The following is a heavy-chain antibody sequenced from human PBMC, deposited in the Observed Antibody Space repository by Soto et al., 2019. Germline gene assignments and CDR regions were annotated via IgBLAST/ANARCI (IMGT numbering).Heavy chain of an antibody. CDR1: GITIRAYA. D-gene: IGHD6-6*01. V-gene: IGHV3-23*01. CDR2: ITGGGSNT. J-gene: IGHJ4*02. CDR3: SLGKSSYWDY. Sequence: DVQLLESGGNLVQPGGSLRLSCEVSGITIRAYAMSWARRAPGKGLEWVAAITGGGSNTHYEDSVKGRFTISRDDSKNTLHLQMSTLRVDDTAIYYCSLGKSSYWDYWGQGIQVTVSS.